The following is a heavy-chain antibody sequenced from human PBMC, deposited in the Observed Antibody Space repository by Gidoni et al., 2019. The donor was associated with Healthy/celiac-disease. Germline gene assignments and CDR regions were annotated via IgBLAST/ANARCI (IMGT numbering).Heavy chain of an antibody. CDR2: ILPIFGTA. V-gene: IGHV1-69*06. CDR3: ARVRIKYSGYLPEDLDAFDI. CDR1: GGTFSSYA. Sequence: QVQLVQSGAEVKKPGSSVKVSCKASGGTFSSYAIIWVRQAPGQGLEWMGGILPIFGTANYAQKFQGRFTITADKSTSTAYMELSSLRSEDTAVYYCARVRIKYSGYLPEDLDAFDIWGQGTMVTVSS. J-gene: IGHJ3*02. D-gene: IGHD5-12*01.